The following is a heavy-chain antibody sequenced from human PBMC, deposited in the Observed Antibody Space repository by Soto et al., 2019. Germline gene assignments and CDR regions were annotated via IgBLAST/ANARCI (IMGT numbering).Heavy chain of an antibody. CDR3: ARDGSNYDFWSGYYYGMDV. J-gene: IGHJ6*02. CDR2: ISAYNGNT. V-gene: IGHV1-18*04. D-gene: IGHD3-3*01. Sequence: ASVKVSCKASGYTFTSYGISWVRQAPGQGLEWMGWISAYNGNTNYAQKLQGRVTMTTDTSTSTAYMALRSLRSDDTAVYYCARDGSNYDFWSGYYYGMDVWGQGTTVTVSS. CDR1: GYTFTSYG.